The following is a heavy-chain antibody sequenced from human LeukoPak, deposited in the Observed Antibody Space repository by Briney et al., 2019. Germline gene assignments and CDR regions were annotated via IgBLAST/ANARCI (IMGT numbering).Heavy chain of an antibody. D-gene: IGHD3-10*01. Sequence: GGSLRLSCAASGFTFTNYAMTWVRQAPGKGLEWVSAISGSGGSTYYADSVKGRFTISRDNSKNTLYLQMNSLRAEDTAVYYCASALGSRIFDYWGQGTLVSVSS. CDR1: GFTFTNYA. CDR3: ASALGSRIFDY. J-gene: IGHJ4*02. V-gene: IGHV3-23*01. CDR2: ISGSGGST.